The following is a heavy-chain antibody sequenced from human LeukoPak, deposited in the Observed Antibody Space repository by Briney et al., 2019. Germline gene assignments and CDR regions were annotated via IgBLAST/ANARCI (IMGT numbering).Heavy chain of an antibody. V-gene: IGHV3-53*01. J-gene: IGHJ5*02. CDR2: IYSGGST. CDR1: GFTVSSNY. CDR3: ARDGGYYDFWSGYYSWFDP. Sequence: GGSLRLSCAASGFTVSSNYMSWVRQAPGKGLEWVSVIYSGGSTYYADSVKGRFTISRHNSKNTLYLQMNSLRAEDTAVYYCARDGGYYDFWSGYYSWFDPWGQGTLVTVSS. D-gene: IGHD3-3*01.